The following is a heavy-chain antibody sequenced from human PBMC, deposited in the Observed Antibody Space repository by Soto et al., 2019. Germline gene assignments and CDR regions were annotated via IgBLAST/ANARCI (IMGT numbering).Heavy chain of an antibody. D-gene: IGHD6-19*01. Sequence: GSLRLSCAASGFTFSSYDMHWVRQATGKGLEWVSAIGTAGDTYYPGSVKGRFTISRENAKNSLYLQMNSLRAGDTAVYYCARGSPLGSGWNFDYWGQGTLVTVSS. V-gene: IGHV3-13*01. J-gene: IGHJ4*02. CDR2: IGTAGDT. CDR3: ARGSPLGSGWNFDY. CDR1: GFTFSSYD.